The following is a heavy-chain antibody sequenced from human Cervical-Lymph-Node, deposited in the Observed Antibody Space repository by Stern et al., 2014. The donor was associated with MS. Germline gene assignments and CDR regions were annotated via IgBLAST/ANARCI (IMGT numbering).Heavy chain of an antibody. J-gene: IGHJ4*02. CDR3: TKDTYGPEDS. Sequence: VQLVESGGALVQPGGSLRLSCVASGFTFRDYWMHWVRHTQGKGLVWVDSINRDETITTHADSVRGRFTISRDNARITLYLQINSLRAEDTAVYYCTKDTYGPEDSWGQGTSVTVSS. V-gene: IGHV3-74*03. D-gene: IGHD3-10*01. CDR1: GFTFRDYW. CDR2: INRDETIT.